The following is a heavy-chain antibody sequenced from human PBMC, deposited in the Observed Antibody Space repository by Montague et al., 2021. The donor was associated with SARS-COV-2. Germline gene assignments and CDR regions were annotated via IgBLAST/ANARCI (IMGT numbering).Heavy chain of an antibody. CDR3: SRVGAYDDYTAPPIFDS. D-gene: IGHD4-17*01. V-gene: IGHV4-59*01. Sequence: KPSLKSRVTLSVDTSKNQFSLKLSSVTAADTAVYYCSRVGAYDDYTAPPIFDSWGRGTLV. J-gene: IGHJ4*01.